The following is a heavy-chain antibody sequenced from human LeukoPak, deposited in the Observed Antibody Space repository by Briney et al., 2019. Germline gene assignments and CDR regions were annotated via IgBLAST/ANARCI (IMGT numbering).Heavy chain of an antibody. CDR3: ARGVGGYYDSSGYYRLDY. CDR2: INHSGST. V-gene: IGHV4-34*01. Sequence: GSLRLSCAASGFTFSDYNMRWIRQAPGKGLEWIGEINHSGSTNYNPSLKSRVTISIDTFKNQFSLKLSSVTAADTAVYYCARGVGGYYDSSGYYRLDYWGQGTLVTVSS. D-gene: IGHD3-22*01. J-gene: IGHJ4*02. CDR1: GFTFSDYN.